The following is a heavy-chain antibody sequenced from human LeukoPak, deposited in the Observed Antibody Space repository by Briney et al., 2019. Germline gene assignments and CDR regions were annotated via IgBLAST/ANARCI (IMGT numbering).Heavy chain of an antibody. CDR3: ARAGVYGSGSPLFDY. V-gene: IGHV4-38-2*02. CDR2: IYHSGST. D-gene: IGHD3-10*01. Sequence: SETLSLTCTVSGYSISSGYYWGWIRQPPGKGLEWIGSIYHSGSTYYNPSLKSRVTISVDTSKNQFSLKLSSVTAADTAVYYCARAGVYGSGSPLFDYWGQGTLVTVSS. J-gene: IGHJ4*02. CDR1: GYSISSGYY.